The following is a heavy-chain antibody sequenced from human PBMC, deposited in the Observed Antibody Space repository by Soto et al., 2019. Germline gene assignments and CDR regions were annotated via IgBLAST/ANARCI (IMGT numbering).Heavy chain of an antibody. CDR2: IYYSGST. CDR3: ARGGLSDFWSGYYKYNWFDP. Sequence: SETLSLTCTVSGGSISSYYWSWIRQPPGKGLEWIGYIYYSGSTNYNPSLKSRVTISVDTSKNQFSLKLSSVTAADTAVYYCARGGLSDFWSGYYKYNWFDPWGQGTLVTVSS. J-gene: IGHJ5*02. CDR1: GGSISSYY. D-gene: IGHD3-3*01. V-gene: IGHV4-59*01.